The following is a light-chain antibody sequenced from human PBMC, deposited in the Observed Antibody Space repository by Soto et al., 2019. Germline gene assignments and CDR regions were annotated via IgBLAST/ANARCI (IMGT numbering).Light chain of an antibody. CDR3: QQYTAWPLT. Sequence: TQSPGTLSLSPGERATLSCRAVQSVTSIYLAWYQQKPGQAPRLLIYGTSFRASGIPDRFSGSGSGTDFTLTISRLEPEDFAVYYCQQYTAWPLTFGQGTKVDIK. CDR2: GTS. CDR1: QSVTSIY. J-gene: IGKJ1*01. V-gene: IGKV3-20*01.